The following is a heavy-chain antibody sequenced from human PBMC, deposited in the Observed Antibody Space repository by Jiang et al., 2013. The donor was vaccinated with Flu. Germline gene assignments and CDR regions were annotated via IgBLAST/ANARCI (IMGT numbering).Heavy chain of an antibody. Sequence: QTLSLTCAISGDSIFRNYGAWNWIRQSPSRGLEWLGRTYYRSQWIHDYAVSVKGRITVTADASTNQFSLQPTSVTPEDSAVYYCARNGGGPQSGLDVWGQGTTVTVSS. D-gene: IGHD1-1*01. J-gene: IGHJ6*02. CDR2: TYYRSQWIH. CDR3: ARNGGGPQSGLDV. CDR1: GDSIFRNYGA. V-gene: IGHV6-1*01.